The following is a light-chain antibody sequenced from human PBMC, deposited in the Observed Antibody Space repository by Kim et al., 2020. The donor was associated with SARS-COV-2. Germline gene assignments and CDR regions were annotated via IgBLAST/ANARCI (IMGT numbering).Light chain of an antibody. CDR2: DVT. V-gene: IGLV2-11*01. Sequence: GQSVTISCTGSGSDVGTYNYVSWYQHHPGKAPKLIIHDVTTRPSGVPDRFSGSKSGNTASLTISGLRPEDEADYYCCSYAGDYTLLFGGGTKLTVL. J-gene: IGLJ3*02. CDR1: GSDVGTYNY. CDR3: CSYAGDYTLL.